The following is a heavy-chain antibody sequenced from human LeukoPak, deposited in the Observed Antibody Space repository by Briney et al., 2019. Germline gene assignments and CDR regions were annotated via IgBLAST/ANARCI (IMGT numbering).Heavy chain of an antibody. V-gene: IGHV3-30*04. CDR2: ISYDGSNK. J-gene: IGHJ4*02. CDR3: ARAVVGGYDSWIPWNY. D-gene: IGHD5-12*01. CDR1: GFTFSSYA. Sequence: SGGSLRLSCAASGFTFSSYAMHWVRQAPGKGLEWVAVISYDGSNKYYADSVKGRFTISRDNSKNTLYLQMNSLRAEDTAVYYCARAVVGGYDSWIPWNYWGQGTLVTVSS.